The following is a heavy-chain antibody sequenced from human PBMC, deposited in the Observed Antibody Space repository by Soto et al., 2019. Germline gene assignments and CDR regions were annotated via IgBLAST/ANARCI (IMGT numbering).Heavy chain of an antibody. CDR1: GFTFRSYG. CDR3: ATGSRDGYNHWYFDL. CDR2: IIPIYGTS. Sequence: QVQLVESGGGVVQPGRSLRLSCAASGFTFRSYGMHWVRQAPGKGLEWVAGIIPIYGTSNLADDFRGRITLTGDESTATAYMELSSLRSEDTAIYYCATGSRDGYNHWYFDLWGRGTQVTVSS. D-gene: IGHD2-21*02. J-gene: IGHJ2*01. V-gene: IGHV3-30*03.